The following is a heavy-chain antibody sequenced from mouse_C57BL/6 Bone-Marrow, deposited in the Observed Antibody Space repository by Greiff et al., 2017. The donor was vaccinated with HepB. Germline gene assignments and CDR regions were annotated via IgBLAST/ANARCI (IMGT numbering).Heavy chain of an antibody. CDR3: AREGYDCYWYFDV. CDR1: YFAVSVSA. Sequence: QVQLQQSGAELVRPVSAVKLSCVDSYFAVSVSAMHWVKQRPGHGLEWIGSFTMYSDATEYSENFKGKATVTAYTSSSTAYMELSSLTSEDSAVYYCAREGYDCYWYFDVWGTGTTVTVSS. V-gene: IGHV1-49*01. J-gene: IGHJ1*03. D-gene: IGHD2-4*01. CDR2: FTMYSDAT.